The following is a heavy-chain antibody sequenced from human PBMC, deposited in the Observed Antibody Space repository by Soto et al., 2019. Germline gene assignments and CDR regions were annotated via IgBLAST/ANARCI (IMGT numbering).Heavy chain of an antibody. CDR1: VGSINNHY. D-gene: IGHD7-27*01. J-gene: IGHJ4*02. Sequence: QVHLQESGPGLVKPSETLSLTCTVSVGSINNHYWSWIRQPPGKGLEWIGYIYYTGSTNYNPSLKSRVTMSMDTSKNQFSLNLTSLTAADTAIYYCARANWYSEYWGQGTLVTVSS. V-gene: IGHV4-59*11. CDR2: IYYTGST. CDR3: ARANWYSEY.